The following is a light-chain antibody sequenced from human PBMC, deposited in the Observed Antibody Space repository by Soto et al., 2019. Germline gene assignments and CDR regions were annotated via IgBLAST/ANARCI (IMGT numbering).Light chain of an antibody. CDR2: DTS. Sequence: EIVLTQSPDTLSLSPGERATLSCRASQSLRSSYLAWYQQQPGQAPRLLISDTSSRATGTPDRFSGSGSGTDFTLTISRLGPEDFAVYYCQQYGTTPSTFGQGTKLEIK. V-gene: IGKV3-20*01. J-gene: IGKJ2*02. CDR1: QSLRSSY. CDR3: QQYGTTPST.